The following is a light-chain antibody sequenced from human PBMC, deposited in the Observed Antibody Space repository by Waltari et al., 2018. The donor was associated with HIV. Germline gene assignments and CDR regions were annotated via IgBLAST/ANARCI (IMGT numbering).Light chain of an antibody. CDR2: RNN. Sequence: QSVLTQPPSASGTPGQGVTISCVADSSNIGSNYVYWYQQLPGTAPKVLIYRNNQRPSGVPDRFSGSKSGASASLTISGLRSADEAVYFCATRDGSLKVFGGGTKLTVL. CDR3: ATRDGSLKV. V-gene: IGLV1-47*01. CDR1: SSNIGSNY. J-gene: IGLJ3*02.